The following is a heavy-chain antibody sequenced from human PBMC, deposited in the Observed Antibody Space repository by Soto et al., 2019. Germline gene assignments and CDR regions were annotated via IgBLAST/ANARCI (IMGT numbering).Heavy chain of an antibody. J-gene: IGHJ4*02. CDR3: ARGKDGSIDY. V-gene: IGHV6-1*01. CDR1: GDSVSSNSDT. D-gene: IGHD5-12*01. CDR2: TYYRSKWYN. Sequence: SQTLSLTCAFSGDSVSSNSDTWNWIRQSPSRGLEWLGRTYYRSKWYNEYAVSVKSRVTINPDTSKNQFSLQLSSVTPEDTAVYYCARGKDGSIDYWGQGTLVTVSS.